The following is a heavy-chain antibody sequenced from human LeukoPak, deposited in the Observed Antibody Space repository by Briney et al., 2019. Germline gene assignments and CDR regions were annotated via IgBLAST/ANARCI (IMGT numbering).Heavy chain of an antibody. V-gene: IGHV3-7*01. CDR1: GFTFSSYW. Sequence: GGSLRLSWAASGFTFSSYWMSWVRQAPGKGLEWVANIKQDGSEKYYVDSVKGRFSISRDNAKNTLYLQMNSLRVEDTAVYYCARGRPHGNDYWGQGTLVTVSS. CDR3: ARGRPHGNDY. CDR2: IKQDGSEK. D-gene: IGHD4-23*01. J-gene: IGHJ4*02.